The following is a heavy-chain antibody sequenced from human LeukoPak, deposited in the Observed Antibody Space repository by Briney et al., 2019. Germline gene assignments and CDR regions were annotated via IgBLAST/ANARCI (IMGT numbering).Heavy chain of an antibody. CDR2: INPSGGST. J-gene: IGHJ5*02. CDR1: GYTFTSYY. CDR3: ARGSYYYDSSGYSNWFDP. D-gene: IGHD3-22*01. Sequence: ASVKVSCKASGYTFTSYYMHWVRQAPGQGLEWMGIINPSGGSTSYAQKFQGRVTMTRDMSTSTAYMELRSLRSDDTAVYYCARGSYYYDSSGYSNWFDPWGQGTLVTVSS. V-gene: IGHV1-46*01.